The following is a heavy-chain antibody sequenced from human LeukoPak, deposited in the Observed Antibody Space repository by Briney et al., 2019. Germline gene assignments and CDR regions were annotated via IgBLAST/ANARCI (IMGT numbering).Heavy chain of an antibody. Sequence: ASVTVSCKASGGTFSSYALSWVRQAPAQGLEWMGGIIPIFGTANYAQKFQGRVTITTDESTSTAYMELSRLRSEDTAVYYCARGSRSGGSYYYDSSGLFGAFDIWGQGTMVTVSS. CDR2: IIPIFGTA. V-gene: IGHV1-69*05. J-gene: IGHJ3*02. D-gene: IGHD3-22*01. CDR1: GGTFSSYA. CDR3: ARGSRSGGSYYYDSSGLFGAFDI.